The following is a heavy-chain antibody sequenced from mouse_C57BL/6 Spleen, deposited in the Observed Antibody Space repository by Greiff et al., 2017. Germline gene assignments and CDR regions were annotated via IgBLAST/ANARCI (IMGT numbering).Heavy chain of an antibody. J-gene: IGHJ3*01. D-gene: IGHD2-1*01. CDR2: IYPGSGST. CDR1: GYTFTSYW. CDR3: ARSWGNYETWFAY. Sequence: QVQLQQPGAELVKPGASVKMSCKASGYTFTSYWITWVKQRPGQGLAWIGDIYPGSGSTNYNEKFKSKATLTVDTSSSTAYMQLSSLTSEDSAVYYCARSWGNYETWFAYWGQGTLVTVSA. V-gene: IGHV1-55*01.